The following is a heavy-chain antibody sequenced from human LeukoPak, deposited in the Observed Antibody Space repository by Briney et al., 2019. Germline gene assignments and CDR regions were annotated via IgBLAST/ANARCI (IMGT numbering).Heavy chain of an antibody. D-gene: IGHD6-13*01. V-gene: IGHV1-2*02. Sequence: ASVKVSCKASGYTFTGYYMHWVRQAPGQGLEWMGWINPNSGGTNYAQKFQGRVTMTRDTSISTAYMEMSRLRSDDTDVYYCAREVAAEGTSYWGQGTLVTVSS. CDR1: GYTFTGYY. CDR2: INPNSGGT. CDR3: AREVAAEGTSY. J-gene: IGHJ4*02.